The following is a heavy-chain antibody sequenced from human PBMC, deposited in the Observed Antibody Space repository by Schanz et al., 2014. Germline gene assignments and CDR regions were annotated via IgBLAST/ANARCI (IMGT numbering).Heavy chain of an antibody. V-gene: IGHV3-30-3*01. CDR3: AKGMGYCSGGTCYDYYYYGLDV. CDR2: ISYDGSNK. Sequence: VQLVESGGGLVQPGGSLRLSCAASGFTFSSYAMSWVRQAPGKGLEWVAVISYDGSNKYYADSVKGRFTISRDNSKNTLYLQMNSLRAEDTAVFYCAKGMGYCSGGTCYDYYYYGLDVWGQGTTVTVSS. D-gene: IGHD2-15*01. CDR1: GFTFSSYA. J-gene: IGHJ6*02.